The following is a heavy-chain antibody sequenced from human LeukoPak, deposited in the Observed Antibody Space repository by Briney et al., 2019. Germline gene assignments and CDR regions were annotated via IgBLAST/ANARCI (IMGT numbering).Heavy chain of an antibody. J-gene: IGHJ4*02. CDR1: GYTFTSYG. D-gene: IGHD3-9*01. Sequence: ASVKVSCKASGYTFTSYGISWVRQAPGQGLEWMGWISAYNGNTNYAQKLQGRVTMTTDTSTSTAYMELRSLRSDDTAVYYCARVTGYTIEDYFDYWGQGTLVTASS. CDR2: ISAYNGNT. V-gene: IGHV1-18*01. CDR3: ARVTGYTIEDYFDY.